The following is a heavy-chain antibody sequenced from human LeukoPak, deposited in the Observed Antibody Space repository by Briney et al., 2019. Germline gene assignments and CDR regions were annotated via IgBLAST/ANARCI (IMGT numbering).Heavy chain of an antibody. CDR1: GFTFSYYW. D-gene: IGHD6-19*01. CDR3: ARVSGWDPFDN. J-gene: IGHJ4*02. Sequence: GGSLRLSCAASGFTFSYYWMHWVRQAPGKGLVWVSGISTDATSTRYADSVKGRFTISRENAKNTVYLQMNSLRAEDTAVYYCARVSGWDPFDNWGQGTLVTVSA. CDR2: ISTDATST. V-gene: IGHV3-74*01.